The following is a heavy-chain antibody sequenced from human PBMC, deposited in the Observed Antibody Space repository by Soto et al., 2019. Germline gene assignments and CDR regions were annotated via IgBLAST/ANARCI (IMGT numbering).Heavy chain of an antibody. CDR1: GVSISSGNW. D-gene: IGHD6-19*01. Sequence: SETLSLTCAVSGVSISSGNWWTWVRQTPQRGLEYIGEIFHDGTANYYPSFERRVAISVDTSKNQFSLKLTSVTAADTAAYFCARGLAYDRPITVAEPFDSWGQGTLVTVSS. CDR3: ARGLAYDRPITVAEPFDS. CDR2: IFHDGTA. J-gene: IGHJ4*02. V-gene: IGHV4-4*02.